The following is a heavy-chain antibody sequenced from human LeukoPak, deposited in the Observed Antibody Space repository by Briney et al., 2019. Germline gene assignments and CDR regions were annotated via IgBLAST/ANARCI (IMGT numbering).Heavy chain of an antibody. V-gene: IGHV3-7*01. CDR3: ARARGHFGYYYYYMDV. J-gene: IGHJ6*03. D-gene: IGHD3-10*01. CDR1: GFTFSSYW. Sequence: PGGSLRLSCAASGFTFSSYWMSWVRQAPGKGLEWVANIKQDGSEKYYVDSVKGRFTISRDNAKNSLYLQMNSLRAEDTAVYYCARARGHFGYYYYYMDVWGKGTTVTVSS. CDR2: IKQDGSEK.